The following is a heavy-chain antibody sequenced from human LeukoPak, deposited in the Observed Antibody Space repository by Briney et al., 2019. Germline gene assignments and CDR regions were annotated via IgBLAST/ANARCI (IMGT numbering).Heavy chain of an antibody. CDR2: INHSGST. Sequence: SDPLSLLCAVCGGPLCRQQERWLPQPPGEGLEGLGEINHSGSTNHKPSLKSRVTISVDTSKNQFSLQLSSVTAANPAVYYCERTRKRLYSRGTYYYYMDVWGKGTTVTVSS. V-gene: IGHV4-34*01. J-gene: IGHJ6*03. CDR1: GGPLCRQQ. D-gene: IGHD3-22*01. CDR3: ERTRKRLYSRGTYYYYMDV.